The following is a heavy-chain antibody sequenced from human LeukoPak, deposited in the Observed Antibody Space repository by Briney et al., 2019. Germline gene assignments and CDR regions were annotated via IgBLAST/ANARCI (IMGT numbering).Heavy chain of an antibody. J-gene: IGHJ4*02. Sequence: GGSLRLSCAASGSTFNGYAMSWVRQAPGKGLEWVAVMWYDGTNRYYADSVKGRLTISRDNSKNTVHLQLNSLRAEDTAVYYCATTGGSWYDGSFDYWGQGTLVTVSS. V-gene: IGHV3-33*08. CDR3: ATTGGSWYDGSFDY. CDR1: GSTFNGYA. CDR2: MWYDGTNR. D-gene: IGHD6-13*01.